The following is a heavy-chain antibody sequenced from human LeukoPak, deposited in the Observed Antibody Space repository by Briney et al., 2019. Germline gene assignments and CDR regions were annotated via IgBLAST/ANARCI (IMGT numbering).Heavy chain of an antibody. CDR2: INPNSGST. D-gene: IGHD3-22*01. Sequence: GASVKVSCNASGYTFTGYYMHWVRQAPGQGLEWMGWINPNSGSTNYAQKFQGRVTMTRDTSISTAYMELSRLRSDDTAVYYCARDDFRIYDSSGYSLHWGQGTQVTVSS. CDR3: ARDDFRIYDSSGYSLH. CDR1: GYTFTGYY. V-gene: IGHV1-2*02. J-gene: IGHJ4*02.